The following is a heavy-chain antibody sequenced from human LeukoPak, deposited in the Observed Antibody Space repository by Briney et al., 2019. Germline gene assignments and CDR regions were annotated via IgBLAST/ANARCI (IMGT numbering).Heavy chain of an antibody. D-gene: IGHD5-12*01. J-gene: IGHJ6*03. V-gene: IGHV4-4*07. CDR3: ARGRLRGLVASITDYMDV. CDR1: GVSISTYY. Sequence: PSETLSLTCTVSGVSISTYYWSWIRQPAGKGLEWIGRINTSGSIKYNPSLKSRVTMSIDKTKNQLSLKVTSVTAADTAVYFCARGRLRGLVASITDYMDVWGEGTTVTVSS. CDR2: INTSGSI.